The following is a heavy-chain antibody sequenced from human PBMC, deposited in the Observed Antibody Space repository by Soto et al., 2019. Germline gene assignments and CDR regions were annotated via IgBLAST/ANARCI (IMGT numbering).Heavy chain of an antibody. CDR2: IYWDDDK. CDR3: THMTSSGYYYEASDY. J-gene: IGHJ4*02. D-gene: IGHD3-22*01. CDR1: GFSLSTSGVG. Sequence: SGPTLVNPTQTLTLTCTFSGFSLSTSGVGVGWIRQPPGKALEWLALIYWDDDKRYSPSLKSRLTITKDTSKNQVVLTMTNVDPADTGTYYCTHMTSSGYYYEASDYWGQGTLVTVSS. V-gene: IGHV2-5*02.